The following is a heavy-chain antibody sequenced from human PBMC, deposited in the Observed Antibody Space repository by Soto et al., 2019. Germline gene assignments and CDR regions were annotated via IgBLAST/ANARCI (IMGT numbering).Heavy chain of an antibody. J-gene: IGHJ3*02. CDR3: ARGGDGSGGDAFDI. CDR1: GGSISSYY. D-gene: IGHD3-10*01. V-gene: IGHV4-59*01. Sequence: QVQLQESGPGLVKPSETLSLTCTVSGGSISSYYWSWIRQPPGKGLEWIGYIYYSGSTNYNPSLKSRVTISVDTSKNQFSLKLSSVTAADTAVYYCARGGDGSGGDAFDIWGQGTMVTVSS. CDR2: IYYSGST.